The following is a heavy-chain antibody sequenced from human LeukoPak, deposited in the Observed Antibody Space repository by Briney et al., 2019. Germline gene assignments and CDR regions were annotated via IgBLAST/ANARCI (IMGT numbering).Heavy chain of an antibody. CDR1: GGTFTSYA. CDR3: ARENYYDGSGSPSASAPVDH. V-gene: IGHV1-69*13. D-gene: IGHD3-22*01. Sequence: SVTVSCKASGGTFTSYAISWVRQAPGQGLEWMGGIIPIFGTANYAQKFQGRVTITADESTSTAYMELRSLRSDDTAVYYCARENYYDGSGSPSASAPVDHWGQGTLVTVSS. CDR2: IIPIFGTA. J-gene: IGHJ4*02.